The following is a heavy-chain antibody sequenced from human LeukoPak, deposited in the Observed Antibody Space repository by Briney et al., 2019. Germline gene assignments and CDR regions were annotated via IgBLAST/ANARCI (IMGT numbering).Heavy chain of an antibody. CDR2: ISSSSSTI. CDR1: GFTFSSYS. D-gene: IGHD6-19*01. V-gene: IGHV3-48*02. J-gene: IGHJ3*01. CDR3: VRRTAVAGPDAFDV. Sequence: QPGGSLRLSCAASGFTFSSYSMNWVRQAPGKGLEWVSYISSSSSTIHYADSVKGRFTIFRDNAKNSLYLQMNSLRDEDTAVYYCVRRTAVAGPDAFDVWGQGTMVTVSS.